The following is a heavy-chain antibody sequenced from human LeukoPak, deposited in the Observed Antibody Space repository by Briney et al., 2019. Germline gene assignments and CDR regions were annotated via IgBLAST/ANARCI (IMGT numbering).Heavy chain of an antibody. CDR2: FDPEDGET. D-gene: IGHD1-26*01. CDR1: GYTLTELS. Sequence: SVKXSCKVSGYTLTELSMHWVRQAPGKGLEWMGGFDPEDGETIYAQKFQGRVTITTDESTSTAYMELSSLRSEDTAVYYCARAQKWEPKRNAFDIWGQGTMVTVSS. J-gene: IGHJ3*02. V-gene: IGHV1-24*01. CDR3: ARAQKWEPKRNAFDI.